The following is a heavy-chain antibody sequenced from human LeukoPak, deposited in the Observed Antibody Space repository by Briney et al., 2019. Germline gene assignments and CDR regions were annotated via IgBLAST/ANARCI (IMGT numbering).Heavy chain of an antibody. Sequence: PGGSLRLSCAASGFTFSSYSVSWVRQAPGKGLEWVSYISSSSSTIYYADSVKGRFTISRDNAKNSLYLQMNSLRAEDTAVYYCARDRANDYGDYWGQGTLVTVSS. CDR1: GFTFSSYS. V-gene: IGHV3-48*01. J-gene: IGHJ4*02. CDR2: ISSSSSTI. CDR3: ARDRANDYGDY.